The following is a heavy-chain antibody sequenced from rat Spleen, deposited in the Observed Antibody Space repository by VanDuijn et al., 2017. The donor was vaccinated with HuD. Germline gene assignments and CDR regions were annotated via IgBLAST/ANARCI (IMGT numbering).Heavy chain of an antibody. V-gene: IGHV5-58*01. J-gene: IGHJ2*01. CDR2: ITNIGGNT. D-gene: IGHD1-11*01. CDR1: GFTFSGYW. Sequence: EVLLVETGGGLVQPGESLKLSCVASGFTFSGYWMYWIRQAPGEGLEWISSITNIGGNTYYLDSVKGRFTISRDIAKRTLYLQMNSLRSEDTATYYCARQGGDYWGQGVMVTVSS. CDR3: ARQGGDY.